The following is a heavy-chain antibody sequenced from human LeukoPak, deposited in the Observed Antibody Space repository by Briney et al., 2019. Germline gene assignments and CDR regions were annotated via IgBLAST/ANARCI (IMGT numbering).Heavy chain of an antibody. CDR2: ILYDGRNK. D-gene: IGHD4-17*01. V-gene: IGHV3-30*18. CDR3: AKDWHTVTSFDY. Sequence: GRSLRLSCAASGFTFGSYGMHWVRQAPDRGLEGVAVILYDGRNKYYVDSVKGRFTISRDNSKNTLYLQMNSLGAEDTAVYYCAKDWHTVTSFDYWGQGTLVTVSS. J-gene: IGHJ4*02. CDR1: GFTFGSYG.